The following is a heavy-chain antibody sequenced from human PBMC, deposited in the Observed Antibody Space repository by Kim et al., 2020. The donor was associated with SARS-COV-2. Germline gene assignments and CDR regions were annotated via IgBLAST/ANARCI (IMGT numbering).Heavy chain of an antibody. CDR1: GGTFSSYA. V-gene: IGHV1-69*13. Sequence: SVKVSCKASGGTFSSYAISWVRQAPGQGLEWMGGIIPIFGTANYAQKFQGRVTITADESTSTAYMELSSLRSEDTAVYYCARVEMTGLFIALGWFDPWGQGTLVTVSS. D-gene: IGHD3-9*01. CDR3: ARVEMTGLFIALGWFDP. CDR2: IIPIFGTA. J-gene: IGHJ5*02.